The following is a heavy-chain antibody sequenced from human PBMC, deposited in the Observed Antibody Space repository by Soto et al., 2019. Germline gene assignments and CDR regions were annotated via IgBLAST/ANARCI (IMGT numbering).Heavy chain of an antibody. CDR3: AKDSSIVLMVYVAGLDF. CDR2: ISYDGSNK. D-gene: IGHD2-8*01. CDR1: GFTFSSYG. Sequence: QVQLVESGGGVVQPGRSLRLSCAASGFTFSSYGMHWVRQAPGRGLEWVAVISYDGSNKYYADSVKGRFTISRDNSKNTLYLHMNSLRAEDTAVYYCAKDSSIVLMVYVAGLDFWGQGTLVTVSS. J-gene: IGHJ4*02. V-gene: IGHV3-30*18.